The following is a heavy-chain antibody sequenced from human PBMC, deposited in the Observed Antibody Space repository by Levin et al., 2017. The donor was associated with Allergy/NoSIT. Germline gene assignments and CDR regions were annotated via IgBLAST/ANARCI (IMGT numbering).Heavy chain of an antibody. CDR1: GFSFSAYG. Sequence: QRGESLKISCAASGFSFSAYGMHWVRQAPGKGLEWVAVSSHDGSNKYYSDSVKGRFTISRDISKNTLYLQMNSLRAEDTTVYYCANERSDYRQYHFASWGQGTLVTVSS. D-gene: IGHD4-11*01. CDR3: ANERSDYRQYHFAS. J-gene: IGHJ4*02. V-gene: IGHV3-30*18. CDR2: SSHDGSNK.